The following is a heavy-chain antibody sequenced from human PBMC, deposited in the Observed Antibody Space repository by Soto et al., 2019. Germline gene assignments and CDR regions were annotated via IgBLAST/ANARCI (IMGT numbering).Heavy chain of an antibody. J-gene: IGHJ6*02. V-gene: IGHV4-59*01. Sequence: QVQLQESGPGLVKPSETLSLTCTVSGGPIPNCYWIRRSPGKGLEYIGYIYHSGSSDCNPSFKSRVTISVDTSKNQFSLNLTSVTAADAAVYYCAWGRYTSPHTRSAMDVWGQGTTVTVS. CDR2: IYHSGSS. CDR3: AWGRYTSPHTRSAMDV. D-gene: IGHD3-16*01. CDR1: GGPIPNCY.